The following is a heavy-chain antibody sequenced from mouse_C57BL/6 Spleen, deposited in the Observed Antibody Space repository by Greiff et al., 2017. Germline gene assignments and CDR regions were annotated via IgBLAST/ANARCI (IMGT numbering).Heavy chain of an antibody. D-gene: IGHD1-1*01. CDR3: ARHYCGSSYDYFDY. J-gene: IGHJ2*01. CDR2: IYPGSGST. Sequence: QVQLQQPGAELVKPGASVKMSCKASGYTFTSYWITWVKQRPGQGLEWLGDIYPGSGSTNYNEKFKSKATLTVDTSSSTAYMQLSSLTSEDSAGYYCARHYCGSSYDYFDYWGQGTTLTVSS. CDR1: GYTFTSYW. V-gene: IGHV1-55*01.